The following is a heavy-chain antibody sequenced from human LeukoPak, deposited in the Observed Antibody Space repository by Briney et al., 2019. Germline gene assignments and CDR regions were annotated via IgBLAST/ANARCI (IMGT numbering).Heavy chain of an antibody. CDR2: ISWHSGSI. Sequence: PGGSLRLSCAASGFTFDDYAMHWVRQAPGKGLEWISGISWHSGSIGYADSVKGRFTISRDNAKNSLYLQMNSLRAEDTALYYCAKDIFTMVRGVVDYWGQGTLVTVSS. V-gene: IGHV3-9*01. CDR1: GFTFDDYA. CDR3: AKDIFTMVRGVVDY. D-gene: IGHD3-10*01. J-gene: IGHJ4*02.